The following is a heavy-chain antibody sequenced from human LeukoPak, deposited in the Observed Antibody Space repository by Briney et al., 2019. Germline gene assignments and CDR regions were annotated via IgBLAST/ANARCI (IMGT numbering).Heavy chain of an antibody. CDR2: VYYSGTT. CDR3: ASYVPSTATMMIAYFQH. J-gene: IGHJ1*01. CDR1: GGSLSSSSYY. D-gene: IGHD3-22*01. Sequence: SETLSLTCTVSGGSLSSSSYYWGWIRQPPGKGLEWIGTVYYSGTTFYNPSIMSRVTISVYTSKNQFSLKLISLPAADTAVYYWASYVPSTATMMIAYFQHWGQGTLVTVSS. V-gene: IGHV4-39*01.